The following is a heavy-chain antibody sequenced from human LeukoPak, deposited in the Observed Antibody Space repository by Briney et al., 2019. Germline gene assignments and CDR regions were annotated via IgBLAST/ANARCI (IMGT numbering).Heavy chain of an antibody. D-gene: IGHD5-24*01. CDR2: IKKDGSEK. CDR1: GFTFSSYW. V-gene: IGHV3-7*01. Sequence: PGGSLRLSCAASGFTFSSYWMSWVRQAPGKGLEWVANIKKDGSEKYYADSVKDRFTVSRDNAKNSLYLQMNSLRAEDTAIYYCARGGPRDGYNPRYNNWFDPWGQGTLVTVSS. J-gene: IGHJ5*02. CDR3: ARGGPRDGYNPRYNNWFDP.